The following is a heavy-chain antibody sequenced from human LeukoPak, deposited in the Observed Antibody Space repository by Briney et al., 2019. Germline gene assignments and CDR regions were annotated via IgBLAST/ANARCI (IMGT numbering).Heavy chain of an antibody. CDR1: GGSFSGYY. V-gene: IGHV4-34*01. J-gene: IGHJ4*02. D-gene: IGHD6-25*01. Sequence: SETLSLTCAVYGGSFSGYYWSWIRQPPGKGLEWIGEINHSGSTNYNPSLKSRVTISVDTSKNQFSLKLSSVTAADTAVYYCARSGGIERLVGFDYWGQGTLVTVSS. CDR2: INHSGST. CDR3: ARSGGIERLVGFDY.